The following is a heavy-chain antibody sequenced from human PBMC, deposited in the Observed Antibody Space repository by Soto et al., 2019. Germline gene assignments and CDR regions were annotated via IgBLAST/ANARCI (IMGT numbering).Heavy chain of an antibody. J-gene: IGHJ4*02. CDR2: INAGNGNT. CDR3: ATPVGYCSSTSCFDY. V-gene: IGHV1-3*01. CDR1: GYTFTSYA. D-gene: IGHD2-2*01. Sequence: GASVKVSCKASGYTFTSYATHWVHQAHGQRLEWMGWINAGNGNTKYSQKFQGRVTITRDTSASTAYMELSSLRSEDTAVYYCATPVGYCSSTSCFDYWGQGTLVTVSS.